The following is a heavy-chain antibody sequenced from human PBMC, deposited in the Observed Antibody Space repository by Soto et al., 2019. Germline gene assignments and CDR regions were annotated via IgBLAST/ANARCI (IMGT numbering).Heavy chain of an antibody. J-gene: IGHJ4*02. V-gene: IGHV4-30-4*01. CDR1: GGSISSGDYY. D-gene: IGHD6-6*01. CDR2: IYYSGST. Sequence: QVQLQESGPGLVKPSQTLSLTCTVSGGSISSGDYYWSWIRQPPGKGLEWIGYIYYSGSTYYNPSLKSRVTIXXDXSXXQFSLKLSSVTAADTAVYYCASRPWGYSSSPNFDYWGQGTQVTVSS. CDR3: ASRPWGYSSSPNFDY.